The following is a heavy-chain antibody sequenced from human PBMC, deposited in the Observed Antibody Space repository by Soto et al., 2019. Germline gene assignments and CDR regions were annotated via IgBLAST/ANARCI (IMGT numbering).Heavy chain of an antibody. CDR3: ARDRRNFVVVPAAVHYFDC. CDR2: ISSSGSTI. V-gene: IGHV3-48*03. Sequence: PGGSLRLSCAASGFTFSSYEMNWVRQAPGKGLEWVSYISSSGSTIYYADSVKGRFTISRDNAKNSLYLQMNSLRAEDTAVYYCARDRRNFVVVPAAVHYFDCWGQGTLVTVSS. D-gene: IGHD2-2*01. J-gene: IGHJ4*02. CDR1: GFTFSSYE.